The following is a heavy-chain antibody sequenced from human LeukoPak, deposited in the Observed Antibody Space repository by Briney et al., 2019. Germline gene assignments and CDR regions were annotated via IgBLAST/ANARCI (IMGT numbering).Heavy chain of an antibody. CDR3: AKRGYSGDLAYFDY. J-gene: IGHJ4*02. Sequence: GGSLRLSCAASGFTFSSYWMSWVRQAPGKGLEWVANIKQDGSEKYYVDSVKGRFTISRDNAKNSLYLQMNSLRAEDTAVYYCAKRGYSGDLAYFDYWGQGTLVTVSS. V-gene: IGHV3-7*01. CDR2: IKQDGSEK. CDR1: GFTFSSYW. D-gene: IGHD5-12*01.